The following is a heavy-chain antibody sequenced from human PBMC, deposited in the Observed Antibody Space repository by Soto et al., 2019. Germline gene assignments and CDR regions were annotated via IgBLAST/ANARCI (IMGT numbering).Heavy chain of an antibody. CDR2: ISDDGSST. Sequence: PGGSLRLSCAASGFTFSSYWMCWVRQARGRGMEWVSSISDDGSSTFYADSVKGRFTISRDNAKNTLYLQMNSLRAEDPYVHYSARGGVVAAMDYWGQGTLVTVSS. V-gene: IGHV3-74*01. CDR3: ARGGVVAAMDY. CDR1: GFTFSSYW. J-gene: IGHJ4*02. D-gene: IGHD2-15*01.